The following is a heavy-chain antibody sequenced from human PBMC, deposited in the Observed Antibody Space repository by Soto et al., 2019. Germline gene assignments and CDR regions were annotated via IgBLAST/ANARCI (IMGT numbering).Heavy chain of an antibody. CDR3: AKDAGYSSTWASDY. CDR1: GLTFSSYA. D-gene: IGHD6-13*01. CDR2: VSGSGGST. V-gene: IGHV3-23*01. J-gene: IGHJ4*02. Sequence: GGFLRLSCAASGLTFSSYAMRWVRQAPGKGLEWVSAVSGSGGSTYYADSVRGRFTISRDNSKNTVYLQMNSLRAEDTAVYYCAKDAGYSSTWASDYWGQGTLVTVSS.